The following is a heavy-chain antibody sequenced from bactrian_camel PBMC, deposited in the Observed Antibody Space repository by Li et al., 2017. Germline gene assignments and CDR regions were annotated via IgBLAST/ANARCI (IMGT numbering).Heavy chain of an antibody. CDR1: GGPFTNYD. J-gene: IGHJ4*01. Sequence: DVQLVESGGGLVQPGGSLRLSCTASGGPFTNYDMSWVRQAPGKGIEWVSGINFFGGSTYYADSVKGRLTISRNNAKNTLYLQLNSLKTEDTAMYYCAPPPAGVSGQGTQVTVS. V-gene: IGHV3S40*01. D-gene: IGHD7*01. CDR2: INFFGGST.